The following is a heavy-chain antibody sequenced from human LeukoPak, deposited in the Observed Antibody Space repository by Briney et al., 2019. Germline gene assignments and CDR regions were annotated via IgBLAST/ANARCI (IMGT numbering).Heavy chain of an antibody. CDR1: GYTFTSYD. D-gene: IGHD2-21*02. CDR3: AIRPNCDGDCYFRPFFDY. V-gene: IGHV1-8*01. CDR2: MSPNSGDT. J-gene: IGHJ4*02. Sequence: GASVKVSCKASGYTFTSYDFNWVRQATGQRPEWMGWMSPNSGDTGYAQKFQDRVTMTRNTSISTAYMELSSLRSEDTAVYYCAIRPNCDGDCYFRPFFDYWGQGTLVTVSS.